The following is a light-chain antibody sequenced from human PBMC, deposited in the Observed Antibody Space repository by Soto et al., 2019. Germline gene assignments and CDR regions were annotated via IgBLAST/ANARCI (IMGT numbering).Light chain of an antibody. V-gene: IGLV2-23*01. CDR3: CSYAGSSTSYL. J-gene: IGLJ1*01. CDR2: EGS. Sequence: QSALAQPASVSGSPGQSITISCTGTSSDVGSYNLVSWYQQHPGKAPKLMIYEGSKRPSGVSNRFSGSKSGSTASLTISGLXAEDEADYYCCSYAGSSTSYLFGTGTKVTVL. CDR1: SSDVGSYNL.